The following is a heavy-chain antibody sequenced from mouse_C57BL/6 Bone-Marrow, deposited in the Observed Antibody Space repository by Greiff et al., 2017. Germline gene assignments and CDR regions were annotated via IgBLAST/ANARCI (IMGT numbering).Heavy chain of an antibody. J-gene: IGHJ4*01. CDR3: ATLFLRVAIDY. CDR1: GYTFTSYD. CDR2: IYPRDGST. Sequence: QVQLKQSGPELVKPGASVKLSCTASGYTFTSYDINWVKQRPGQGLEWIGWIYPRDGSTKYNEKFQGKATMTVDTSSSTAYMELHRLTSEDSAVYFCATLFLRVAIDYWGQGTSVTVSS. D-gene: IGHD1-1*01. V-gene: IGHV1-85*01.